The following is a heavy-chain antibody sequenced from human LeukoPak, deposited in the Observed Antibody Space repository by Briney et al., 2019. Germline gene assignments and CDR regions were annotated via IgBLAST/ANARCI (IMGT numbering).Heavy chain of an antibody. CDR3: ARDKFDIVVVTAIYYYYYMDV. CDR1: GFTFSSYR. Sequence: GWSLRLSCAASGFTFSSYRMSWVRQAPGKGLEWVANIKQDGSEKDYVYSVKGRFTISRDNAKNSLYLQMNSLRAEDTAVYYCARDKFDIVVVTAIYYYYYMDVWGKGTTVTVSS. CDR2: IKQDGSEK. V-gene: IGHV3-7*01. J-gene: IGHJ6*03. D-gene: IGHD2-21*02.